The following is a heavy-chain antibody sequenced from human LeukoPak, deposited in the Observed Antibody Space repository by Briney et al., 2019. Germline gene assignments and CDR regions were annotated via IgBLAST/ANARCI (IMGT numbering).Heavy chain of an antibody. D-gene: IGHD2-2*01. CDR2: MNPNSGNT. V-gene: IGHV1-8*01. CDR1: GYTFTSYD. J-gene: IGHJ6*03. Sequence: ASVTVSCKASGYTFTSYDINWVRQATGQGLELMGWMNPNSGNTGYAQKFQGRVTMTRNTSISTAYMELSSLRSEDTAVYFCARKGPANYYYYYMDVWGKGTTVTVSS. CDR3: ARKGPANYYYYYMDV.